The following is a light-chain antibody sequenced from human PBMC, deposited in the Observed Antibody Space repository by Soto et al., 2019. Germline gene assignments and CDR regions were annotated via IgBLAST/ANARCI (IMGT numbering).Light chain of an antibody. Sequence: DIQMTQSPSSVSASVGDRVTITCRASQGISSWLVWYQQKPGKAPKLLIYAASSLQSGVPSRFSGSGSGTDFTLAISSLHPEDFATYYCHQANSFPITFGQGTRLEIK. CDR2: AAS. J-gene: IGKJ5*01. CDR3: HQANSFPIT. V-gene: IGKV1-12*01. CDR1: QGISSW.